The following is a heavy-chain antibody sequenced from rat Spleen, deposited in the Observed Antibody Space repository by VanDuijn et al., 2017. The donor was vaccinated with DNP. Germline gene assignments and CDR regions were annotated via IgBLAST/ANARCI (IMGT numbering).Heavy chain of an antibody. CDR2: INKESGTI. CDR1: GFNFNDNW. J-gene: IGHJ2*01. CDR3: AKGPNYGGWSDYFDY. Sequence: EVKLVESGGGLVQPGKSLKLSCAASGFNFNDNWMGWVRQAPGKGLEWIGEINKESGTIIYSPSLKDKFTISRDNAQNTLYLKMSKLGSEETAIYYCAKGPNYGGWSDYFDYWGQGVMVTVSS. V-gene: IGHV4-2*01. D-gene: IGHD1-11*01.